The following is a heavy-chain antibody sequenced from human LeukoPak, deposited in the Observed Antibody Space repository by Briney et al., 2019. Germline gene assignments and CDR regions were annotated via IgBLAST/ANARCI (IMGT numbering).Heavy chain of an antibody. J-gene: IGHJ4*02. CDR2: VSPSGNTT. V-gene: IGHV3-23*01. CDR1: GFTFSTYA. Sequence: AGSLRLSCAASGFTFSTYAISWVRQAPGKGLEWVSGVSPSGNTTSYPDSVKGRFAISRDNAKNTVYLQMNSVRADDTAVYYCARESRYRDYFDYWGQGTMVTVSS. CDR3: ARESRYRDYFDY. D-gene: IGHD1-14*01.